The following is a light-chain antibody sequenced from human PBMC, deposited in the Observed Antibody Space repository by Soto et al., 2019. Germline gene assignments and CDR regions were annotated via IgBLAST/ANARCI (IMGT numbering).Light chain of an antibody. CDR2: EVT. CDR3: GTWDSSLSVVV. V-gene: IGLV2-14*01. CDR1: SGDIGSYNR. Sequence: QSALTQPASVSGSPGQSITISCTGTSGDIGSYNRVSWYQQHPGKAPKLIIYEVTDRPSGVSNRFSGSKSGNTASLTISGLQAEDEAEYYCGTWDSSLSVVVFGGGTKLTVL. J-gene: IGLJ2*01.